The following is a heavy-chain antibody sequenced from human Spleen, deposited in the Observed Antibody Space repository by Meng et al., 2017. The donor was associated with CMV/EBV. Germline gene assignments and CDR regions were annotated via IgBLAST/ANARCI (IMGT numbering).Heavy chain of an antibody. CDR3: ARDATDYYYYGMDV. CDR1: GFTFDDYA. CDR2: INSDGSST. Sequence: GESLKISCAASGFTFDDYAMHWVRQAPGKGLEWVSGINSDGSSTSYADSVKGRFTISRDNAKNTLYLQMNSLRAEDTAVYYCARDATDYYYYGMDVWGQGTTVTVSS. V-gene: IGHV3-74*01. D-gene: IGHD2-21*02. J-gene: IGHJ6*02.